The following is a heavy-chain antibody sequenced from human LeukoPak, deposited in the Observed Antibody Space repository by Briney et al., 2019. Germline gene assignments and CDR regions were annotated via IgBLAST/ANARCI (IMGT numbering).Heavy chain of an antibody. CDR2: IYSGGST. Sequence: GGSLRLSCAASGFTVSSNCMSWVRQAPGKGLEWVSVIYSGGSTYYADAVKGRFTISRDNSKNTLYLQMNSLTAEDTAVYYCARDGIAAAFDPWGQGTLVTVSS. CDR1: GFTVSSNC. D-gene: IGHD6-13*01. V-gene: IGHV3-66*01. CDR3: ARDGIAAAFDP. J-gene: IGHJ5*02.